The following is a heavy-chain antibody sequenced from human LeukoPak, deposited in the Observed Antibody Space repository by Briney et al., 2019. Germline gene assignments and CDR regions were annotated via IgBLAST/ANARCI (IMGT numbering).Heavy chain of an antibody. CDR2: MNPNSGNT. Sequence: ASVKVSCKASGYTFTSYDINWVRQATGQGLEWMGWMNPNSGNTGYAQKFQGRVTMTRSTSISTAYMELTSLRSEDTAVYYCARMFYYASGSPLWLGFDYWGQGTLVTVSS. D-gene: IGHD3-10*01. J-gene: IGHJ4*02. V-gene: IGHV1-8*01. CDR1: GYTFTSYD. CDR3: ARMFYYASGSPLWLGFDY.